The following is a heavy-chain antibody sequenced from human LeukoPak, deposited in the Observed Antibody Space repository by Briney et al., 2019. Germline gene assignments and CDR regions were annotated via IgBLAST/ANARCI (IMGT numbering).Heavy chain of an antibody. V-gene: IGHV4-4*02. CDR1: GGPITTTNW. CDR3: TRESGAFSPFGF. CDR2: VHLSGAT. Sequence: PSGTLSLTCAVSGGPITTTNWWSWVRQPPGKGLEWIGEVHLSGATNYNPSLESRVSMSIDKSKNHLSLEVTSVTAADAAIYYCTRESGAFSPFGFWGQGTLLTVSS. D-gene: IGHD1-26*01. J-gene: IGHJ4*02.